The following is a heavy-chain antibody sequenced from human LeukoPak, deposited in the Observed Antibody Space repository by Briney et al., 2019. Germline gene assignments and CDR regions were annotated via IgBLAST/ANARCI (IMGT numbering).Heavy chain of an antibody. Sequence: GGSLRLSCAASGFTFSSYAMHWVRQAPGKGLEWVAVISYDGRNKYYADSVKGRFTISRDNSKNTLYLQMNSLRAEDTAVYYCAIDESYYGSGNYLSGGQGTLVTVSS. CDR1: GFTFSSYA. D-gene: IGHD3-10*01. CDR2: ISYDGRNK. V-gene: IGHV3-30*04. J-gene: IGHJ4*02. CDR3: AIDESYYGSGNYLS.